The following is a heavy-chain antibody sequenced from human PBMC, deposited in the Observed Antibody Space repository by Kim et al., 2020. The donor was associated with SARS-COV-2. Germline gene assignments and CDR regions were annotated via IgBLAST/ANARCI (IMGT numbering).Heavy chain of an antibody. V-gene: IGHV3-53*01. D-gene: IGHD5-12*01. J-gene: IGHJ4*02. Sequence: YADSVKGRFTISRDSSKSTVSLQVNSLGAEDTAVYYWARDPPDGYGHFDFWGQGTLVTVSS. CDR3: ARDPPDGYGHFDF.